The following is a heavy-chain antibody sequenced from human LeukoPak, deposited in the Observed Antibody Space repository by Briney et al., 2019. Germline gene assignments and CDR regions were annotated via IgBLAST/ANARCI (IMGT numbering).Heavy chain of an antibody. CDR1: GFTVSSYY. V-gene: IGHV3-66*01. CDR2: IYSDGAT. J-gene: IGHJ6*02. D-gene: IGHD6-13*01. CDR3: AKVRGSSWYVRYYGMDV. Sequence: GGSLRLSCTASGFTVSSYYMAWVRQAPGKGLECVSFIYSDGATKYADSVRGRFIISRDNSKSTLFLQMNSLRAEDTAVYYCAKVRGSSWYVRYYGMDVWGQGTTVTVSS.